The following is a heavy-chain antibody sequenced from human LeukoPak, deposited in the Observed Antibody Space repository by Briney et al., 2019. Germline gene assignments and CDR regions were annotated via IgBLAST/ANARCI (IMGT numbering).Heavy chain of an antibody. CDR1: GFIFSDYA. Sequence: GGSLRLSCSASGFIFSDYAMSWVRQAPGKGLEWVSAISDTGATTYYADSVKGRFTISRDNSRSTLYLQMNSLRAEDTALYYCAKDTSIGRYCTNGVCSPFDYWGQGPLVTVSS. CDR2: ISDTGATT. D-gene: IGHD2-8*01. V-gene: IGHV3-23*01. CDR3: AKDTSIGRYCTNGVCSPFDY. J-gene: IGHJ4*02.